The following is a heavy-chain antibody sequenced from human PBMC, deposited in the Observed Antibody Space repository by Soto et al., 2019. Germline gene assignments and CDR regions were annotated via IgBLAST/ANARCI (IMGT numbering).Heavy chain of an antibody. CDR3: ARGVPVGAIGRFYFDS. CDR2: IYPGDSET. Sequence: GESLKISCKGSGYKFATYWIAWVRQMPGRGLEWMGIIYPGDSETIYSSSFRGHVTISADKSLNTAYLQWDSLRAEDTAVYYCARGVPVGAIGRFYFDSWGQGTLVTVSS. J-gene: IGHJ4*02. V-gene: IGHV5-51*01. CDR1: GYKFATYW. D-gene: IGHD1-26*01.